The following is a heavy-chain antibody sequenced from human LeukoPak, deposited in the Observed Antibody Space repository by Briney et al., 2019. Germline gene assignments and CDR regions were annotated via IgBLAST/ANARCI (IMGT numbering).Heavy chain of an antibody. J-gene: IGHJ6*03. V-gene: IGHV1-69*06. CDR2: IMPMFGKA. CDR3: ARDIGVREGYSSGWYPSSDYYYMDV. Sequence: GASVKVSCKASGGTFSSYDISWVRQAPGQGLEWMGGIMPMFGKANYAQKFQGRVTTTADKATSTAYMELSSLRSEDAAVYYCARDIGVREGYSSGWYPSSDYYYMDVWGKGTTVTVSS. CDR1: GGTFSSYD. D-gene: IGHD6-19*01.